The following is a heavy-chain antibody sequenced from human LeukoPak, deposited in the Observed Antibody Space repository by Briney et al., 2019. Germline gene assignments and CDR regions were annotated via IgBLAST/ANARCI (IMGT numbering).Heavy chain of an antibody. CDR1: GGSISSSSYY. D-gene: IGHD1-26*01. V-gene: IGHV4-31*03. Sequence: KPSETLSLTCTVSGGSISSSSYYWGWIRQPPGKGLEWIGYISYSGTTYYNPSLKSRVTISVDTSKNQFSLNLNSVTAADTAVYYCARHQGASGSYLVFDYWGQGTLVTVSS. CDR3: ARHQGASGSYLVFDY. J-gene: IGHJ4*02. CDR2: ISYSGTT.